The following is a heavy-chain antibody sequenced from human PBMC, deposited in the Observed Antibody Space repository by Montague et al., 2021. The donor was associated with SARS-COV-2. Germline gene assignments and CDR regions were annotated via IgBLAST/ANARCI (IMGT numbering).Heavy chain of an antibody. V-gene: IGHV3-66*01. Sequence: SRRLSCAASGFTVSSNHMSWVRQTPGKGLEWVSVIYSGGTTYYADSVKGRFTISRDNSKNTLYLQMNSLRAEDTAVYYCARALSFSNWFDPWGQGTLVTVSS. CDR2: IYSGGTT. CDR3: ARALSFSNWFDP. J-gene: IGHJ5*02. D-gene: IGHD2-2*01. CDR1: GFTVSSNH.